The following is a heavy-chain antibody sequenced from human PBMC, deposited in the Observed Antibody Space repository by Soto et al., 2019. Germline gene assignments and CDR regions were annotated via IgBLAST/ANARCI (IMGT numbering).Heavy chain of an antibody. CDR1: GGSISSSNW. Sequence: QVQLQESGPGLVKPSGTLSLTCAVSGGSISSSNWWSWVRQPPGKWLEWIGEIYHSGSTNYNPTLKSRFTISVHKSTNQFSLKVSSVTAADTAVYCCARVVGCYYYGMDVWGQGTTVTFSS. D-gene: IGHD2-2*01. CDR3: ARVVGCYYYGMDV. J-gene: IGHJ6*02. V-gene: IGHV4-4*01. CDR2: IYHSGST.